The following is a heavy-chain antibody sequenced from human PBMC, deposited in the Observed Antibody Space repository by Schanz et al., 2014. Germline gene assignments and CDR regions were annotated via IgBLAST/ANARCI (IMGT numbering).Heavy chain of an antibody. Sequence: QVQLVQSGAEVKKPGASVKVSCRASGYTFTSYDINWVRQATGQGLEWMGWMNPNSGKTGYAQKFRDRVTMTGNTSISTAYMELSSLRSDDTAVYYCARTGYDPSLTHWGQGTLVTVSS. CDR1: GYTFTSYD. V-gene: IGHV1-8*01. J-gene: IGHJ4*02. D-gene: IGHD5-12*01. CDR3: ARTGYDPSLTH. CDR2: MNPNSGKT.